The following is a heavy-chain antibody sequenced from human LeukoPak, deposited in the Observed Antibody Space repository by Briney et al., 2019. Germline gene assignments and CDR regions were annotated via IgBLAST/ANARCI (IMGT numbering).Heavy chain of an antibody. CDR3: ARQHGYSGYADAFDI. CDR1: GGSISSYY. J-gene: IGHJ3*02. Sequence: PSETLSLTCTVSGGSISSYYWSWIRQPPGKGLEWIGYIYYSGSTNYNPSLKSRVTISVDTSKNQFSLKLSSVTAADTAAYYCARQHGYSGYADAFDIWGQGTMVTVSS. CDR2: IYYSGST. D-gene: IGHD5-12*01. V-gene: IGHV4-59*08.